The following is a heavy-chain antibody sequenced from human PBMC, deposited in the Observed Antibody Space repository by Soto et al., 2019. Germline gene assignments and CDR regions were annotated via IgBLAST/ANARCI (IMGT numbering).Heavy chain of an antibody. CDR1: GGSISSGGYF. CDR2: IYYTGSS. V-gene: IGHV4-31*03. J-gene: IGHJ6*02. Sequence: SETLSLTCTVSGGSISSGGYFWSWIRQHPGKGLEWIGYIYYTGSSYYSPSLKSRVTISVDTSKNQLSLELSSVAAADTAVYYCARWNCSGGSCSPYYGLDVWGQGTTVTVSS. CDR3: ARWNCSGGSCSPYYGLDV. D-gene: IGHD2-15*01.